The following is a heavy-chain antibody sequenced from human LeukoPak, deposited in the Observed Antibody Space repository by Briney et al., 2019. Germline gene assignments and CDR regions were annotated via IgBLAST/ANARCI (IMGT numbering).Heavy chain of an antibody. CDR2: ISSGGSSI. V-gene: IGHV3-48*01. CDR3: ARDTYGSGSYYNAPLDY. J-gene: IGHJ4*02. Sequence: GSLRLSCEASGFTFTNAWMNWVRQAPGKGLEWVSYISSGGSSIYYADSVKGRFTISRDNAKNSLYLQMNSLRAEDTAVYYCARDTYGSGSYYNAPLDYWGQGTLVTVSS. CDR1: GFTFTNAW. D-gene: IGHD3-10*01.